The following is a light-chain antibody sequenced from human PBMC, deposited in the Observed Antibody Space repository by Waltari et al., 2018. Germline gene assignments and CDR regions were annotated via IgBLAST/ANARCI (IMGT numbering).Light chain of an antibody. CDR2: WGS. Sequence: DIVMTQSPLSLPVTPGEPASIPCRSSQSLLHSNGYNYLDWYLQKPGQSPQLLIYWGSNRASGVPDRFSGSGSGTDFTLKISRVEAEDVGVYYCMQALQTPITFGQGTRLEIK. CDR3: MQALQTPIT. J-gene: IGKJ5*01. V-gene: IGKV2-28*01. CDR1: QSLLHSNGYNY.